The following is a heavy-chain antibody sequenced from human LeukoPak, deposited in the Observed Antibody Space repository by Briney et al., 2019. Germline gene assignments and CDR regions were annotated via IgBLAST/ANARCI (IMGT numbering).Heavy chain of an antibody. CDR2: IHHTGSN. CDR3: ARHGGVSWLVRRKGFDY. CDR1: GASMSNNYW. Sequence: SETLSLTCDVSGASMSNNYWWSWVRQSPEKGLEWIGEIHHTGSNNYNPSLKSRVTISVDKSQKQFALKLNSVTAADTAVYYCARHGGVSWLVRRKGFDYWGQGTLVTVSS. D-gene: IGHD6-19*01. V-gene: IGHV4-4*02. J-gene: IGHJ4*02.